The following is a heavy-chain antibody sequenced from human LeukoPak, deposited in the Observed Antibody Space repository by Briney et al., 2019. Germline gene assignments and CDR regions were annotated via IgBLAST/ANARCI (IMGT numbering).Heavy chain of an antibody. CDR1: GGSFSGYY. Sequence: SETLSLTCAVYGGSFSGYYWTWIRQPPGKGLDWIGEINHSGSTNYNASLKSRLTISVDTSRNQISLKLSSVTAADTAVYYCARGGGSSGYYFDYWGQETLVTVSS. D-gene: IGHD6-19*01. CDR3: ARGGGSSGYYFDY. CDR2: INHSGST. J-gene: IGHJ4*02. V-gene: IGHV4-34*01.